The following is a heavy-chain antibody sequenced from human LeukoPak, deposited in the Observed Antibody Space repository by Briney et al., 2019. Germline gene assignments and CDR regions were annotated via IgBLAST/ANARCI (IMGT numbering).Heavy chain of an antibody. CDR1: GGSFSGYY. V-gene: IGHV4-59*01. CDR2: IYYSGST. Sequence: PSETLSLTCAVYGGSFSGYYWSWIRQPPGKGLEWIGYIYYSGSTNYNPSLKSRVTISVDTSKNQFSLKLSSVTAADTAVYYCARWITIFGRAPSYGMDVWGQGTTVTVSS. D-gene: IGHD3-3*01. CDR3: ARWITIFGRAPSYGMDV. J-gene: IGHJ6*02.